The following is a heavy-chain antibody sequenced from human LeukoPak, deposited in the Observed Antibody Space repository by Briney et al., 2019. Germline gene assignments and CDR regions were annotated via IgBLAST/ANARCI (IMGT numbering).Heavy chain of an antibody. CDR3: AKDRTASSGYVLYYFGY. D-gene: IGHD3-22*01. CDR1: GFTFSTYV. CDR2: ISGSGGST. J-gene: IGHJ4*02. V-gene: IGHV3-23*01. Sequence: GGSLRLSCAASGFTFSTYVVNWVRQAPGKGLEWVSAISGSGGSTYYADSVKGRFTISRDNSKNTLYLQMNSLRAEDTAVYYCAKDRTASSGYVLYYFGYWGQGTLVTVSS.